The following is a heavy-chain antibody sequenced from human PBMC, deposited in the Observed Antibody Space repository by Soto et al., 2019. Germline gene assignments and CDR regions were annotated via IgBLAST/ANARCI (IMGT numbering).Heavy chain of an antibody. CDR2: IGGGGSST. CDR1: GFTFSTYV. V-gene: IGHV3-23*01. J-gene: IGHJ4*02. Sequence: GGSLRLSCAASGFTFSTYVMSWVRQAPGKGPEWVSTIGGGGSSTYYADSVKGRFTISRDNSKNTLYLQMNSLRPEDTAVYYCAKEGALGLYYFDYWGQETLVTVSS. CDR3: AKEGALGLYYFDY. D-gene: IGHD3-10*01.